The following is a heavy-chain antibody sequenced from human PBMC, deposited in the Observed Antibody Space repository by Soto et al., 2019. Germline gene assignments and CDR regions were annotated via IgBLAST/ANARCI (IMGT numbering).Heavy chain of an antibody. V-gene: IGHV1-69*01. D-gene: IGHD3-3*01. CDR1: GGTFSSYA. Sequence: QVQLVQSGAEVKKPGSSVKVSCKASGGTFSSYAISWVRQAPGQGLEWMGGIIPIFGTANYAQKFQGRVTITADESMSTAYMELSSLRSEDTAVYYCARPDYDFWSGYYTGHWFDPWGQGTLVTVSS. J-gene: IGHJ5*02. CDR2: IIPIFGTA. CDR3: ARPDYDFWSGYYTGHWFDP.